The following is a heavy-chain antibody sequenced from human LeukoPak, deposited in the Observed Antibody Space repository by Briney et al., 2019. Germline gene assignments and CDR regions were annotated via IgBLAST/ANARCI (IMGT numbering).Heavy chain of an antibody. CDR3: ARDGPVVPAAMGRNYYYGMDV. CDR1: GYTFTSYY. V-gene: IGHV1-46*01. D-gene: IGHD2-2*01. J-gene: IGHJ6*02. CDR2: INPSGGST. Sequence: ASVKVSCKASGYTFTSYYMHWVRQAPGQGLEWMGLINPSGGSTSYAQKFQGRVTMTRDTSTSTVYMELSSLRSEDTAVYYCARDGPVVPAAMGRNYYYGMDVWGQGTTVTVSS.